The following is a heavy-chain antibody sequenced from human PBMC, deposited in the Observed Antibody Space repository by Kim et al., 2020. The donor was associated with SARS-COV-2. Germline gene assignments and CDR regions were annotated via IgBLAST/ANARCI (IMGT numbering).Heavy chain of an antibody. V-gene: IGHV1-46*01. Sequence: ASVKASCKASGYTFTSYYMHWVRQAPGQGLEWMGIINPSGGSTSYAQKFQGRVTMTRDTSTSTVYMELSSLRSEDTAVYYCARDGAQWELKYYFDYWGQGTLVTVSS. J-gene: IGHJ4*02. CDR3: ARDGAQWELKYYFDY. CDR1: GYTFTSYY. D-gene: IGHD1-26*01. CDR2: INPSGGST.